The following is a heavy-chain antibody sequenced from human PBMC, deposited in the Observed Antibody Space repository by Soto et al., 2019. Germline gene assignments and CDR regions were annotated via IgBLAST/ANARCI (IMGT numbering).Heavy chain of an antibody. D-gene: IGHD3-3*01. V-gene: IGHV4-61*03. Sequence: QVQLQESGPGLVKPSETLSLTCTVSGDSVTSGSIYWSWIRQPPGKGLEWIGYIHYTGSTNYNPSLKRRVAISVDTSKKHFSLTLSSVTAADTAVYYCARDRGNFGVVLADFYQYGMDVWGQGTAVTVSS. J-gene: IGHJ6*02. CDR3: ARDRGNFGVVLADFYQYGMDV. CDR2: IHYTGST. CDR1: GDSVTSGSIY.